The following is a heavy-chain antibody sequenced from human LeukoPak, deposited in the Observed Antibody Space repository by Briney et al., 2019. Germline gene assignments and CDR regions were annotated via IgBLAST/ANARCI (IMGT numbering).Heavy chain of an antibody. CDR3: AVFWSGYRNYYYYYMDV. CDR1: GGTFSSYA. V-gene: IGHV1-69*06. CDR2: IIPIFGTA. Sequence: ASVKVSCKASGGTFSSYAISWVRQAPGQGLEWMGGIIPIFGTANYAQKFQGRVTITADKSTSTAYMELSSLRSEDTAVYYCAVFWSGYRNYYYYYMDVWGQGTLVTVSS. J-gene: IGHJ6*03. D-gene: IGHD3-3*01.